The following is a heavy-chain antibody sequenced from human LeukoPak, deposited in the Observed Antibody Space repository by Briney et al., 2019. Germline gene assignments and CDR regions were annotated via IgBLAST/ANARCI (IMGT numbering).Heavy chain of an antibody. J-gene: IGHJ5*02. V-gene: IGHV3-48*01. CDR1: GFTFATYV. Sequence: GGSLRLSCVASGFTFATYVVSWVRQAPGKGLEWVSYISSSSSTIYYADSVKGRFTISRDNAKNSLYLQMNSLRAEDTAVYYCARDSSPRYCSGGSCYSPWFDPWGQGTLVTVSS. D-gene: IGHD2-15*01. CDR3: ARDSSPRYCSGGSCYSPWFDP. CDR2: ISSSSSTI.